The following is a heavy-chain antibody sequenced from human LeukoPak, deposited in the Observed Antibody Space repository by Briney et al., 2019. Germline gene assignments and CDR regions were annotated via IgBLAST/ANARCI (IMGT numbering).Heavy chain of an antibody. V-gene: IGHV4-31*03. CDR1: GGSINSGVNY. Sequence: SQTLSLTCTVSGGSINSGVNYWSWIRQHPGKGLEWIGYIHYSGSTYYNPSLKSRITISVDTSKNQLSLKLSSVTAADTAVHYCARENTGVDAFDIWGQGTMVTVSS. CDR2: IHYSGST. J-gene: IGHJ3*02. D-gene: IGHD1-14*01. CDR3: ARENTGVDAFDI.